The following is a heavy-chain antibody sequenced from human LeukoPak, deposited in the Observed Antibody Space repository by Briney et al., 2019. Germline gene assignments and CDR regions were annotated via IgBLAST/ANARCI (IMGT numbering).Heavy chain of an antibody. D-gene: IGHD6-19*01. Sequence: GGSLRLSCAASGFTFSSYEMNWVRQAPGKGLEWVSYISSSGSTIYYADSVKGRFTISRDNAKNSLYLQMNSLRAEDTAVYYCARDRHIAVAGRGQNYFDYWGQGTLVTVSS. CDR3: ARDRHIAVAGRGQNYFDY. J-gene: IGHJ4*02. CDR2: ISSSGSTI. V-gene: IGHV3-48*03. CDR1: GFTFSSYE.